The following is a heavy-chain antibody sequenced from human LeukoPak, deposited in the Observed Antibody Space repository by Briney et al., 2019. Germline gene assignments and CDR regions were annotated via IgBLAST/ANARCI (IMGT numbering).Heavy chain of an antibody. CDR3: AHTTVTTYGMDV. Sequence: GASVKVSCKASGGTFSSYGINWVRQAPGQGLEWMGRIIPILGIANYAQKFQGRVTITADKSTSTAYMELSSLRSEDTAVYYCAHTTVTTYGMDVWGQGTTVTVSS. V-gene: IGHV1-69*04. J-gene: IGHJ6*02. CDR2: IIPILGIA. D-gene: IGHD4-17*01. CDR1: GGTFSSYG.